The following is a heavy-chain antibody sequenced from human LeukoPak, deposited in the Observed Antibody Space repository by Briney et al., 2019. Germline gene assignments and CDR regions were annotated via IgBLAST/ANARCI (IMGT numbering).Heavy chain of an antibody. V-gene: IGHV4-30-2*01. J-gene: IGHJ4*02. CDR1: GGSISSGGYY. CDR2: INHSGST. D-gene: IGHD3-3*01. CDR3: ARAHDFWSGYLSY. Sequence: SQTLSLTCAVSGGSISSGGYYWSWIRQPPGKGLEWIGEINHSGSTNYNPSLKSRVTISVDTSKNQFSLKLSSVTAADTAVYYCARAHDFWSGYLSYWGQGTLVTVSS.